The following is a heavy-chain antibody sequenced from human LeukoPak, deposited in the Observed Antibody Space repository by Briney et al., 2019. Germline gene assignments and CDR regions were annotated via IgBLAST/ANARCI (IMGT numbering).Heavy chain of an antibody. CDR1: GGSISSYY. Sequence: SETLSLTCTVSGGSISSYYWSWIRQPPGKGLEWIGYIYYSGSTNYNPSLKSRVTISVDTSKNPFSLKLRSVTAADTAVYYCARVPLNYYYYYMDVWGKGTTVTVSS. CDR3: ARVPLNYYYYYMDV. CDR2: IYYSGST. J-gene: IGHJ6*03. V-gene: IGHV4-59*01.